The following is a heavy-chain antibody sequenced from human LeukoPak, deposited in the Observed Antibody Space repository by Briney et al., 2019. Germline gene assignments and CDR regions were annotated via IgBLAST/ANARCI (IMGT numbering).Heavy chain of an antibody. CDR3: TVDLWFGELSFDY. CDR1: GAFISSYY. D-gene: IGHD3-10*01. Sequence: SETLSLTCTVSGAFISSYYWSWIRQPPGKGLEWIGYIYYSGSTNYNPSLKSRVTISADTSNNQFSLKLSSVTAADTAVYYCTVDLWFGELSFDYWGQGTLVTVSS. J-gene: IGHJ4*02. V-gene: IGHV4-59*01. CDR2: IYYSGST.